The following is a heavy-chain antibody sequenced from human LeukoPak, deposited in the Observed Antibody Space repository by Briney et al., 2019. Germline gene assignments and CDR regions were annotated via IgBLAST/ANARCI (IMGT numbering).Heavy chain of an antibody. CDR3: AREQGVTSPGGDY. Sequence: ASVKVSCKASGHTFTSYYMHWVRQAPGQGLEWIGVINPSGGSTSYAQKFQGRVTMTRDTSTTTVYMELSSLRSEDTAVYYCAREQGVTSPGGDYWGQGTLVTVSS. CDR1: GHTFTSYY. D-gene: IGHD4-23*01. J-gene: IGHJ4*02. V-gene: IGHV1-46*01. CDR2: INPSGGST.